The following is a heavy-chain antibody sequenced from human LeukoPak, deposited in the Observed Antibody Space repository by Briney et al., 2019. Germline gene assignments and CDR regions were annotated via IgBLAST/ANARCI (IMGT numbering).Heavy chain of an antibody. J-gene: IGHJ5*02. CDR1: GYTFTSYA. V-gene: IGHV7-4-1*02. Sequence: ASVKVSCKASGYTFTSYAMNWVRQAPGQGLEWMGWINTNTGNQTYAQGFTGRFVFSLDTSVSTAYLQISSLKAEDTAVYYCARRGISYGSGSYWWFDPWGQGTLVTVSS. CDR2: INTNTGNQ. D-gene: IGHD3-10*01. CDR3: ARRGISYGSGSYWWFDP.